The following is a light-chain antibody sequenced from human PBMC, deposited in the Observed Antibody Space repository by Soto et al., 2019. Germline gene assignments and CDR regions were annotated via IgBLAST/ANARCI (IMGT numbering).Light chain of an antibody. CDR2: YDD. J-gene: IGLJ2*01. Sequence: QSVLTQPASVSGAPRQRVTISCSGSSSNIGNNAVNWYQQLPGKAPKLLIYYDDLLPSGVSDRFSGSKSGTSASLAISGRQSEDEGDYYCAAWNDSLNGPVFGGGTKLTV. V-gene: IGLV1-36*01. CDR1: SSNIGNNA. CDR3: AAWNDSLNGPV.